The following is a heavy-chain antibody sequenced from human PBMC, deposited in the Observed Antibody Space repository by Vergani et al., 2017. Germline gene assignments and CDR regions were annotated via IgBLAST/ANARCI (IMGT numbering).Heavy chain of an antibody. V-gene: IGHV3-30*02. CDR3: ARDLAYCHEGSCAL. J-gene: IGHJ4*02. D-gene: IGHD2-21*01. CDR2: VLFVGSSE. CDR1: GFTFNRYG. Sequence: QVQLVQSGGGVVQPGGSLRLSCVASGFTFNRYGMQWVRQAPGKGLEWVAYVLFVGSSEYYADSVKGRFIVSRDNSNDALYLQMNSLRTDDTAVYYCARDLAYCHEGSCALWGQGSVVTVSS.